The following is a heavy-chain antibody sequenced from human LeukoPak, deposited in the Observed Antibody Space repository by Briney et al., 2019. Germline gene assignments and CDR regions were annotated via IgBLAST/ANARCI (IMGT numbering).Heavy chain of an antibody. V-gene: IGHV1-69*01. CDR1: GGTFSSYA. CDR3: ARDRPYCSSTSCLGSWFDP. J-gene: IGHJ5*02. CDR2: IIPIFGTA. D-gene: IGHD2-2*01. Sequence: ASVKVSCKASGGTFSSYAINWVRQAPGQGLEWMGGIIPIFGTANYAQKFQGRVTITADESTSTAYMELSSLRSEDTAVYYCARDRPYCSSTSCLGSWFDPWGQGTLVTVSS.